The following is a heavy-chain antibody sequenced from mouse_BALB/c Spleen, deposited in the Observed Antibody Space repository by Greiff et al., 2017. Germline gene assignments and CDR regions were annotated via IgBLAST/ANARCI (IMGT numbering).Heavy chain of an antibody. Sequence: QVQLKQSGAGLMKPGASVKISCKATGYTFSSYWIEWVKQRPGHGLEWIGEILPGSGSTNYNEKFKGKATFTADTSSNTAYMQLSSLTSEDSAVYYGAKTTVRDYFDYWGQGTTLTVSS. J-gene: IGHJ2*01. CDR3: AKTTVRDYFDY. V-gene: IGHV1-9*01. CDR1: GYTFSSYW. D-gene: IGHD1-1*01. CDR2: ILPGSGST.